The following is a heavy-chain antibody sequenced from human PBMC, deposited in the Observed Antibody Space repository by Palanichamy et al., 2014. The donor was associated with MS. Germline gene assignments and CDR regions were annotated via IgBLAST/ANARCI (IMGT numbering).Heavy chain of an antibody. CDR3: ARGGDYIWGSYQIDY. V-gene: IGHV3-30-3*01. CDR2: ISYDGSNK. Sequence: APGKGLEWVAVISYDGSNKYYADSVKGRFTISRDNSKNTLYLQMNSLRAEDTAVYYCARGGDYIWGSYQIDYWGQGTLVTVSS. J-gene: IGHJ4*02. D-gene: IGHD3-16*01.